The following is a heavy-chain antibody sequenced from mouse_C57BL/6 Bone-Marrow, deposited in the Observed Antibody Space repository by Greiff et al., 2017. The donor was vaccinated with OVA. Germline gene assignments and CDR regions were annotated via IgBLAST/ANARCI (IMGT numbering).Heavy chain of an antibody. CDR3: ARSGVITFDD. D-gene: IGHD1-1*01. CDR1: GYTFTSYW. J-gene: IGHJ2*01. Sequence: QVQLQQPGAELVKPGASVKLSCKASGYTFTSYWMHWVKQRPGQGLEWIGMIHPNSGSTNYNEKFKSKATLTVDKSSSTAYMQLSSLTSEDSAVYYCARSGVITFDDWGQGTTLTVSS. V-gene: IGHV1-64*01. CDR2: IHPNSGST.